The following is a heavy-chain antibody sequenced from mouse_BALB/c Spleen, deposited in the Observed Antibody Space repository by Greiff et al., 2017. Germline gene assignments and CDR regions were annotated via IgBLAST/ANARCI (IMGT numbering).Heavy chain of an antibody. Sequence: EVMLVESGPGLVKPSQSLSLTCTVTGYSITSDYAWNWIRQFPGNKLEWMGYISYSGSTSYNPSLKSRISITRDTSKNQFFLQLNSVTTEDTATYYCARYPLYWYFDVWGAGTTVTVSS. CDR3: ARYPLYWYFDV. CDR1: GYSITSDYA. J-gene: IGHJ1*01. CDR2: ISYSGST. V-gene: IGHV3-2*02.